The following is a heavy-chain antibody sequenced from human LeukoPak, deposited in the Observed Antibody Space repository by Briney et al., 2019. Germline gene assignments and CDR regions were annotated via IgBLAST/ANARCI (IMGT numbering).Heavy chain of an antibody. Sequence: SETPSLTCAVYGGSFSGYYWSWIRQPPGKGLEWIGEINHSGSTNYNPSLKSRVTISVDTSKDQFSLKLSSVTAADTAVYYCAGGRSTYYDILTGCLFDYWGQGTLVTVSS. CDR2: INHSGST. D-gene: IGHD3-9*01. V-gene: IGHV4-34*01. CDR3: AGGRSTYYDILTGCLFDY. CDR1: GGSFSGYY. J-gene: IGHJ4*02.